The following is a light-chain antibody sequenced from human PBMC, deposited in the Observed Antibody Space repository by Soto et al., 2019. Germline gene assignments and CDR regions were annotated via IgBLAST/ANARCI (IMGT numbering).Light chain of an antibody. CDR1: QSVLYSSNNKNY. CDR2: WAS. J-gene: IGKJ4*01. V-gene: IGKV4-1*01. Sequence: DIVMTQSPDSLAVSLSERATINCKSSQSVLYSSNNKNYLAWYQQKPGQPPKLLIYWASTRESGVPDRFSGSGSGTDFTLTISSLQAEDVAVYYCQQYYSTTLTFGGGTKVEIE. CDR3: QQYYSTTLT.